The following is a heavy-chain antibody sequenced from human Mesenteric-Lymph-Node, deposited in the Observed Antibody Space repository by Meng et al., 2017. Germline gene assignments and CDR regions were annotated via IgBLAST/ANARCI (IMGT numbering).Heavy chain of an antibody. V-gene: IGHV4-34*01. J-gene: IGHJ2*01. CDR3: VRDGSSSSGGTL. D-gene: IGHD2-2*01. CDR2: INHSGST. CDR1: GGSFSGYY. Sequence: SETLSLTCAVYGGSFSGYYWSWIRQPPGKGLEWIGEINHSGSTNYNPSLKSRVTISVDTSKSQFSLKLTSITAADTAVYYCVRDGSSSSGGTLWGRGTLVTVSS.